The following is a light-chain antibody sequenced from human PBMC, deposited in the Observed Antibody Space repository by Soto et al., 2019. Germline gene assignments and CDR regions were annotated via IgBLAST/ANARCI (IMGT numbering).Light chain of an antibody. V-gene: IGKV1-9*01. J-gene: IGKJ1*01. CDR3: QQFNSYPPT. CDR1: QGIGSF. Sequence: DIQLTQSPSFLSASLGDRVTITCRASQGIGSFLAWYQQKPGIAPRLLIYSASTLQSGVSLRFSGSGSGTAFTLTISSLQSEDFATYYCQQFNSYPPTFGQGTKLGIK. CDR2: SAS.